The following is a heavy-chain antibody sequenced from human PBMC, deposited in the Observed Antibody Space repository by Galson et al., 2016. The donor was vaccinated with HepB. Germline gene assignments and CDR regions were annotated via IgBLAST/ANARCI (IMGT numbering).Heavy chain of an antibody. CDR2: IFHTGTT. V-gene: IGHV4-4*02. D-gene: IGHD2-2*01. J-gene: IGHJ5*02. Sequence: SETLSLTCAVSSDSISSNNWWTWVRQSPGKGLEWIGEIFHTGTTFYNPAPNSRVTISVDKSRNVFSLSLTSVTAADTAMYYCTSVKGGCSRTSCVFDPWGQGTLVTVSS. CDR1: SDSISSNNW. CDR3: TSVKGGCSRTSCVFDP.